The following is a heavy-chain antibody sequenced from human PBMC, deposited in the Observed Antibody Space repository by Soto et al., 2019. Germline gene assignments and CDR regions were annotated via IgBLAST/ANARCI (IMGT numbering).Heavy chain of an antibody. CDR1: GFTFSSYG. CDR3: AKDKVAMNYGMDV. V-gene: IGHV3-30*18. CDR2: ISYDGSNK. J-gene: IGHJ6*02. D-gene: IGHD5-12*01. Sequence: PGGSLRLSCAASGFTFSSYGMHWVRQAPGKGLGWVAVISYDGSNKYYADSAKGRFTISRDNSKNTLYLQMNSLRAEDTAVYCCAKDKVAMNYGMDVWGQGTTVTVSS.